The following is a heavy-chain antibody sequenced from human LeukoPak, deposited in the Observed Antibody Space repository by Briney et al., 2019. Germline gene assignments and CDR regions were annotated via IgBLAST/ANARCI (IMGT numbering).Heavy chain of an antibody. CDR3: AKDQSIVVVVAAMDV. D-gene: IGHD2-15*01. CDR2: ISYGGSNK. J-gene: IGHJ6*02. CDR1: GFIFSKYG. Sequence: GGSLRLSCAASGFIFSKYGMHWVRQAPGKGLEWVAVISYGGSNKYYADSVKGRFTISRDNSKNTLYLQMNSLRAEDTAVYYCAKDQSIVVVVAAMDVWGQGTTVTVSS. V-gene: IGHV3-30*18.